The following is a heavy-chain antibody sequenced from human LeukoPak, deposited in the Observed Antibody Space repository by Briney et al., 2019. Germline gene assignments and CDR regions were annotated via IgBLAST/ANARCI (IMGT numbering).Heavy chain of an antibody. V-gene: IGHV4-38-2*01. CDR3: ARLDSVPYFDY. Sequence: SETLSLTCAVSGYSISSGYYWGWIRQPPGKGLEWIGSIYHSGSTYYNPSLKSRVTISVDTSKNQFSLKLSSATAADTAMYYCARLDSVPYFDYWGQGTLVTVSS. J-gene: IGHJ4*02. CDR1: GYSISSGYY. CDR2: IYHSGST. D-gene: IGHD3-10*02.